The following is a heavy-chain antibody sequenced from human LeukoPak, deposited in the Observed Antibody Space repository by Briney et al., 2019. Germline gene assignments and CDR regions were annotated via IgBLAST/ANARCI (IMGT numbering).Heavy chain of an antibody. CDR1: GGSISSSGYY. CDR3: ATDGERRLRGVLGY. Sequence: SETLSLTCTVSGGSISSSGYYWGWIRQPPGKGLEWIGIIYYSGTTYYNPSLKSRVTITIDTSKNQFSLKLTSVTAADTAVYYCATDGERRLRGVLGYWGQGTLVTVSS. J-gene: IGHJ4*02. CDR2: IYYSGTT. D-gene: IGHD3-10*01. V-gene: IGHV4-39*07.